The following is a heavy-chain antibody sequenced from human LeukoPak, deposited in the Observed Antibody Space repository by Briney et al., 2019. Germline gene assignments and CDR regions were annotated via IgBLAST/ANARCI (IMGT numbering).Heavy chain of an antibody. V-gene: IGHV4-59*08. J-gene: IGHJ4*02. Sequence: SETLSLTCTVSGGSINSYYWSWLRQPPGKGLEWIGYIYYSGSTSYNPSLKSRVTISVDTSKNQFSLKLSSVTAADTAVYYCARGGDILTGYYRFDYWGQGTLVTVSS. D-gene: IGHD3-9*01. CDR3: ARGGDILTGYYRFDY. CDR2: IYYSGST. CDR1: GGSINSYY.